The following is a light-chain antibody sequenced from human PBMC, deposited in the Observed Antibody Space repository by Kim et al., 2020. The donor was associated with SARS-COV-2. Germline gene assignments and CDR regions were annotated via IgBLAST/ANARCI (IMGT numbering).Light chain of an antibody. J-gene: IGLJ2*01. Sequence: GPSVTISCTGTGSDVGGYNYVSWYQKHPGKAPKLMIYDVSKRPSGVPDRFSGSKSGNTASLTISGLQAEDEADYYCCSYAGSYGVVFGGGTQLTVL. CDR2: DVS. V-gene: IGLV2-11*01. CDR1: GSDVGGYNY. CDR3: CSYAGSYGVV.